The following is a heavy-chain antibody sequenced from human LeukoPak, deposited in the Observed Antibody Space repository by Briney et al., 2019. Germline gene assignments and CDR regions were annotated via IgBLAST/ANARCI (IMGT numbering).Heavy chain of an antibody. J-gene: IGHJ4*02. CDR1: GYSFTAYY. CDR2: INPNSGGT. Sequence: ASVKVSCKASGYSFTAYYIHWVRQAPGQGPEWMGWINPNSGGTKYAQRFQGRVTMTRDTSISTVYIEVSRLTSDDTAVYYCASALYSNSGFDYWGQGTLVTVSS. V-gene: IGHV1-2*02. CDR3: ASALYSNSGFDY. D-gene: IGHD6-6*01.